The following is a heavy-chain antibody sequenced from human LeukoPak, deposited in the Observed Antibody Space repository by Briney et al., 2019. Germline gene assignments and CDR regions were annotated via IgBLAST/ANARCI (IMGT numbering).Heavy chain of an antibody. CDR2: ISSSGSYI. J-gene: IGHJ4*02. Sequence: GGSLRLSCAASAFTFSSYSMNWVRQAPGKGLEWVSSISSSGSYIYYADSVKGRFTISRDNAKNSLYLQMNSLRAEDTAVYYCAREGTAVATNFDYWGQGTLVTVSS. D-gene: IGHD5-18*01. CDR1: AFTFSSYS. V-gene: IGHV3-21*01. CDR3: AREGTAVATNFDY.